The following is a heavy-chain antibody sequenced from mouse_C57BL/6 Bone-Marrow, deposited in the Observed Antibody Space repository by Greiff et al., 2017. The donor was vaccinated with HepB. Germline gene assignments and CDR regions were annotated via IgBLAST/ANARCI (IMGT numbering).Heavy chain of an antibody. CDR2: ISGGGGNT. V-gene: IGHV5-9*01. Sequence: EVQRVESGGGLVKPGGSLKLSCAASGFTFSSYTMSWVRQTPEKRLEWVATISGGGGNTYYPDSVKGRFTISRDNAKNTLYLQMSSLRSEDTALYYCARHLIYYGSRAWFAYWGQGTLVTVSA. CDR3: ARHLIYYGSRAWFAY. J-gene: IGHJ3*01. CDR1: GFTFSSYT. D-gene: IGHD1-1*01.